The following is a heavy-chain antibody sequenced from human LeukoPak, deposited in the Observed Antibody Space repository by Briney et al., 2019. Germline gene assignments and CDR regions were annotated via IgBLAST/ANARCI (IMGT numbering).Heavy chain of an antibody. J-gene: IGHJ4*02. D-gene: IGHD6-19*01. CDR1: GGSISSSSYY. Sequence: SETLSLTCTVSGGSISSSSYYWGWIRQPPGKGLEWIGSIYYSGSTYYNPSLKSRVTISVDTSKNQFSLKLSSVTAADTAVYYCARAGVNSGWSNYWGQGTLVTVSS. CDR2: IYYSGST. CDR3: ARAGVNSGWSNY. V-gene: IGHV4-39*07.